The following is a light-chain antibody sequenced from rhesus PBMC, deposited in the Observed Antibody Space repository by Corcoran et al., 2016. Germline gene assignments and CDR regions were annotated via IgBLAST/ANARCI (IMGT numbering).Light chain of an antibody. CDR2: GGS. V-gene: IGKV2-72*02. CDR3: VQAIAFPYS. CDR1: QSLLHSNGNTY. Sequence: DIVMTQTPLSLPITPGEPVSISCRSSQSLLHSNGNTYFHWYLQKPGQSPQLLIYGGSNRASGVPDRFSGSGAGNDFTLKITKVEAEDVGIYYCVQAIAFPYSFGQGTKVEIK. J-gene: IGKJ2*01.